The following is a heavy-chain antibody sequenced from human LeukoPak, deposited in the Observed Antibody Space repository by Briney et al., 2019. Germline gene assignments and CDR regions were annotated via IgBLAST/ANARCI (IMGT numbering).Heavy chain of an antibody. Sequence: PGGSLRLSCAASGFTFSSYNMNWVRQAPGKGLEWVSSISSTTTYIYYADSVKGRFTISRDNAKNSLYLQMNSLRAEDTAVYYCAKGGSGYYLLDYWGQGTLVTVSS. CDR2: ISSTTTYI. J-gene: IGHJ4*02. V-gene: IGHV3-21*04. CDR3: AKGGSGYYLLDY. CDR1: GFTFSSYN. D-gene: IGHD3-22*01.